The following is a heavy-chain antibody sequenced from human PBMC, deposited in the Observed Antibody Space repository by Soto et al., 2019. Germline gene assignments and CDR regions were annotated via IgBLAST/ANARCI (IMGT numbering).Heavy chain of an antibody. CDR1: GGTFSSSA. CDR3: ARDGTLYDSSGYYYLY. Sequence: QVQLVQSGAEVKKPGSSVKVSCKASGGTFSSSAISWVRQAPGQGLEWMGGIIPIFGTANYAQKFQDRVTITADESTRTAYMELSSLRSEDTAVYYCARDGTLYDSSGYYYLYWGQGTLVTVSS. CDR2: IIPIFGTA. V-gene: IGHV1-69*01. J-gene: IGHJ4*02. D-gene: IGHD3-22*01.